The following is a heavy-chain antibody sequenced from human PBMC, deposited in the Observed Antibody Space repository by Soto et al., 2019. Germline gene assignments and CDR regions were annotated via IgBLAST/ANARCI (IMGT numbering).Heavy chain of an antibody. CDR3: ARHPPYYDFWSGVPATYYFDY. V-gene: IGHV4-61*01. CDR2: IYYSGST. D-gene: IGHD3-3*01. Sequence: PSDTLSLTCTVSGGSVSIGSYYWSWIRQPPGKGLEWIGYIYYSGSTNYNPSLKSRVTISVDTSKNQFSLKLSSVTAADTAVYYCARHPPYYDFWSGVPATYYFDYWGQGTLVTVSS. J-gene: IGHJ4*02. CDR1: GGSVSIGSYY.